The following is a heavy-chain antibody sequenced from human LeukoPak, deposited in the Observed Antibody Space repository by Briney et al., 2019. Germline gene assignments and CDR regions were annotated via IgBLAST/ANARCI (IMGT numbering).Heavy chain of an antibody. CDR1: GFTFSNAW. J-gene: IGHJ2*01. V-gene: IGHV3-15*01. CDR2: VKSKTDDGKT. CDR3: TTDFLGPHDYGAF. D-gene: IGHD4-17*01. Sequence: GGSLRLSCAASGFTFSNAWMSWVRQAPRKGLEWVGRVKSKTDDGKTDYAAPVKGRFTISRDDAKNTVYLQINSLKHEYKAVDYCTTDFLGPHDYGAFWGRGTLVTVSS.